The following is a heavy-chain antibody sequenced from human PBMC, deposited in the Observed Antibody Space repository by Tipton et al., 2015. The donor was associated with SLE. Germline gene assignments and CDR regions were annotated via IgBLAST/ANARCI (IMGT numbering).Heavy chain of an antibody. J-gene: IGHJ6*02. V-gene: IGHV4-39*07. Sequence: LRLSCTVSGGSISSSSYPWAWIRQPPGKGLEWIGSVYYSGKTSYTPSLMNRVIISEDTSTNQFSLILSSVTAADTAVYYCATSDFYGSGQGLDVWGQGTTVTVSS. D-gene: IGHD2/OR15-2a*01. CDR2: VYYSGKT. CDR3: ATSDFYGSGQGLDV. CDR1: GGSISSSSYP.